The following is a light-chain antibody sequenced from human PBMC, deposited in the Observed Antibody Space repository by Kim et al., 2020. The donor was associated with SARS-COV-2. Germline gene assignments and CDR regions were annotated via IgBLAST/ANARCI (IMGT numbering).Light chain of an antibody. CDR2: RHN. Sequence: QSVLTQPPSASGTPGQRVTISCSGSSSNIGDNTVNWYQQLPGTAPKLLVFRHNQRPSGVPDRFSGSKSGTSASLAISGLQSEDEADYFCAAWDDSLNGWVFGGGTKVTVL. CDR3: AAWDDSLNGWV. CDR1: SSNIGDNT. J-gene: IGLJ3*02. V-gene: IGLV1-44*01.